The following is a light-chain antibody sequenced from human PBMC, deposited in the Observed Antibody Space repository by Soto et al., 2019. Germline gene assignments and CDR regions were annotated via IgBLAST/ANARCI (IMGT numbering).Light chain of an antibody. CDR3: QQYYSSPVT. Sequence: IVMTQCPDSLAVSLGEQATVNRKCSLSVLYSFNNKNYLAWYQQKPGQPPKXXXYWASTRESGVPDRFSGIGSGTDFTLTLSRLKVEDVALYDGQQYYSSPVTFCQGTRLENK. J-gene: IGKJ5*01. CDR1: LSVLYSFNNKNY. CDR2: WAS. V-gene: IGKV4-1*01.